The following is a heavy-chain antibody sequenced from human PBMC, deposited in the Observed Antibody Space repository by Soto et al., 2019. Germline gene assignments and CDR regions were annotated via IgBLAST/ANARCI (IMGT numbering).Heavy chain of an antibody. J-gene: IGHJ6*02. CDR3: ARFGKPGVYYYYGMDV. V-gene: IGHV3-33*01. CDR2: IWYDGSNK. CDR1: GFTFSSYG. D-gene: IGHD3-10*01. Sequence: GGSLRLSCAASGFTFSSYGMHWVRQSPGKGLEWVAVIWYDGSNKYYADSVKGRFTISRDNSKNTLYLQKNSLRAEDTAVYYCARFGKPGVYYYYGMDVWGQGTTVTVSS.